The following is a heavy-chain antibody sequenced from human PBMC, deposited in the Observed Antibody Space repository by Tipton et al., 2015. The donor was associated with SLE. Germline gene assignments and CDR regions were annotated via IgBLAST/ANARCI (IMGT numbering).Heavy chain of an antibody. CDR1: GGSISSSSYY. CDR2: MYYSGST. J-gene: IGHJ6*03. CDR3: ARVVLGDIVVVPAAKGLKYYYYYMDV. V-gene: IGHV4-39*07. Sequence: LRLSCTVSGGSISSSSYYGGWINQHTGKGLEWIGSMYYSGSTYYKPSLKSRVTISVDTYKNQFSLKLSSVTAADTAVYYCARVVLGDIVVVPAAKGLKYYYYYMDVWGKGTTVTVSS. D-gene: IGHD2-2*01.